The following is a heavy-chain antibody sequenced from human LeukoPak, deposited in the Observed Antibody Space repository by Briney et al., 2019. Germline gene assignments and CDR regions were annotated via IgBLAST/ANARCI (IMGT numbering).Heavy chain of an antibody. CDR2: ISRSSSYI. V-gene: IGHV3-21*01. CDR3: ARDPGIVGATKSIDY. CDR1: GFTFSSYS. Sequence: GGSLRLSCAASGFTFSSYSMNWVRQAPGKGLEWVSSISRSSSYIYYADSVKGRFTISRDNAKNSLYLQMNSLRAEDTAVYYCARDPGIVGATKSIDYWGQGTLVTVSS. D-gene: IGHD1-26*01. J-gene: IGHJ4*02.